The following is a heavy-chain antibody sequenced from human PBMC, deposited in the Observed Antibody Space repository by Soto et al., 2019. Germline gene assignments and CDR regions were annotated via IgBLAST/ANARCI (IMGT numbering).Heavy chain of an antibody. V-gene: IGHV5-10-1*01. CDR3: ARHVFGSSDVLTGYYDAFDI. CDR2: IDPSDSYT. CDR1: GYSFTSYW. D-gene: IGHD3-9*01. J-gene: IGHJ3*02. Sequence: PGESLKISCKGSGYSFTSYWISWVRQMPGKGLEWMGRIDPSDSYTKYSPSFQGHVTMSADKSISTAYLQWSSLKASDTAMYYCARHVFGSSDVLTGYYDAFDIWGQGTMVTVSS.